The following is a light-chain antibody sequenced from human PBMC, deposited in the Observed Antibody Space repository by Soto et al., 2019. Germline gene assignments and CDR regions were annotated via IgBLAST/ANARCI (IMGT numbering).Light chain of an antibody. V-gene: IGLV2-23*01. CDR1: SSDVGSYNL. Sequence: QSVLTQPASVSGSPGQSITISCTGTSSDVGSYNLVSWYQQHPGKATKLMIYEGSKRPSGVPNRFSGSKSGNTASLTISGLQAEDEADYYCCSYAGSSSLVFGTGTKLTVL. CDR3: CSYAGSSSLV. CDR2: EGS. J-gene: IGLJ1*01.